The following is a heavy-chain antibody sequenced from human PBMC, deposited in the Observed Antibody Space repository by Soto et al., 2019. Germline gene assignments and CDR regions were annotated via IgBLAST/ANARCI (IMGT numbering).Heavy chain of an antibody. J-gene: IGHJ1*01. CDR2: VSIGSDNL. CDR1: GFTFTNYG. V-gene: IGHV3-23*01. Sequence: EAQLLESGGGLVRPGESLRLYCEASGFTFTNYGMSWVRQAPGKGLEWVATVSIGSDNLHYADSVKGRFTISRDNSRNTLYLQMNNLRAEDTALYYCANDCCGEPFVDFWGRGTLGTVSS. CDR3: ANDCCGEPFVDF. D-gene: IGHD1-26*01.